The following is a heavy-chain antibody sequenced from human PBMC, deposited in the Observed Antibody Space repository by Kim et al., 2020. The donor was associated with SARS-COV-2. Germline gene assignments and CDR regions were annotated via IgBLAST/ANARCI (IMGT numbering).Heavy chain of an antibody. V-gene: IGHV1-2*04. J-gene: IGHJ4*02. Sequence: ASVKVSCKASGYTFTGYYMHWVRQAPGQGLEWMGWINPNSGGTNYTQKFQGWVTMTRDTSISTAYMELSRLRSDDTAVYYCARDNSGRPEYYFDYWGQGTLVTVSS. CDR1: GYTFTGYY. CDR3: ARDNSGRPEYYFDY. CDR2: INPNSGGT. D-gene: IGHD6-19*01.